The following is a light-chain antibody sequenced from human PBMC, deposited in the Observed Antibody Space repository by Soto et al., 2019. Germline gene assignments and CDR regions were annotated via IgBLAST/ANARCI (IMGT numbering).Light chain of an antibody. CDR3: GAWDTSLRAVV. V-gene: IGLV1-51*01. CDR2: DNY. J-gene: IGLJ2*01. Sequence: QPVLTQPPSVSAAPGQKVIISCSGNSSNIGKNYVFWYQQFPGTAPKLLIYDNYKRPSGIPDRFSVSKSGASSTLAITGLPTGDEADYYCGAWDTSLRAVVFGGGTKLTVL. CDR1: SSNIGKNY.